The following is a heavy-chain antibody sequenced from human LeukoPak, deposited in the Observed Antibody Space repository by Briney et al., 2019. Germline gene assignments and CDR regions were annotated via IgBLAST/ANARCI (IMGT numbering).Heavy chain of an antibody. J-gene: IGHJ6*02. CDR3: AKDKGADTAMVYYYYGMDV. D-gene: IGHD5-18*01. Sequence: GGSLRLSCAASGFTFDDYTMHWARQAPGKGLEWVSLISWDGGSTYYADSVKGRFTISRDNSKNSLYLQMNSLRTEDTALYYCAKDKGADTAMVYYYYGMDVWGQGTTVTVSS. CDR1: GFTFDDYT. V-gene: IGHV3-43*01. CDR2: ISWDGGST.